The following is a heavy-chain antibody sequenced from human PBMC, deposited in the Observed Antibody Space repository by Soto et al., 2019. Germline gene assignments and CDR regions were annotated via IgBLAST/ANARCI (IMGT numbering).Heavy chain of an antibody. D-gene: IGHD6-13*01. CDR3: ARPVRQQQLAWVC. CDR2: IIPIFGTA. V-gene: IGHV1-69*12. J-gene: IGHJ4*02. CDR1: GGTFSSYA. Sequence: QVQLVQSGAEVKKPGSSVKVSCKASGGTFSSYAISWVRQAPGQVLEWMGGIIPIFGTANYAQKFQGRVTITADESTIPAYMELSSLRSEDTAVYYCARPVRQQQLAWVCWGQGTLVTVSS.